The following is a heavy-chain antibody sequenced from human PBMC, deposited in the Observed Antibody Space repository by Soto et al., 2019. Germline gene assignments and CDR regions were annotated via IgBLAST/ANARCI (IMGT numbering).Heavy chain of an antibody. J-gene: IGHJ4*02. CDR3: AKASLDGYNFITPFDY. V-gene: IGHV3-23*01. D-gene: IGHD5-12*01. CDR2: ISGSGGST. Sequence: EVQLLESGGGLVQPGGSRRLSCAASGFTFSSYAMSWVRQAPGKGLEWVSAISGSGGSTYYADSVKGRFTISRDNSKNTLYLQMNSLRAEDTAVYYCAKASLDGYNFITPFDYWGQGTLVTVSS. CDR1: GFTFSSYA.